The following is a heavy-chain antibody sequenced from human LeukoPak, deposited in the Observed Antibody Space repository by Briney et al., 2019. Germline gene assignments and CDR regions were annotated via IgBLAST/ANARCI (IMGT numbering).Heavy chain of an antibody. V-gene: IGHV3-53*01. CDR1: GFIVSSSY. CDR3: ARGGGDY. Sequence: PGGSLRLSCSASGFIVSSSYMIWVRQAPGKGLEWVSVIYSGGSTYYADSVKGRFTISRDNSKNTLYLQMNSLRADDTAVYYCARGGGDYWGQGTLVTVSS. J-gene: IGHJ4*02. D-gene: IGHD2-15*01. CDR2: IYSGGST.